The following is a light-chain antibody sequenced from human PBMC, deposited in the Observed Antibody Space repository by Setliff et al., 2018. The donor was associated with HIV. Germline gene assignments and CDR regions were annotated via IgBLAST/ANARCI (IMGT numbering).Light chain of an antibody. CDR1: SSDVGGYNY. V-gene: IGLV2-14*01. CDR2: EVS. CDR3: SSYTSSSTYV. Sequence: QSVLTQPASVSGSPGQSITISCTGTSSDVGGYNYVSWYQQHPGKAPKLMIYEVSNRPSGVSNRFSGSKSGNTAYLTISGLQAEDEADYSCSSYTSSSTYVFGTGTKVTVL. J-gene: IGLJ1*01.